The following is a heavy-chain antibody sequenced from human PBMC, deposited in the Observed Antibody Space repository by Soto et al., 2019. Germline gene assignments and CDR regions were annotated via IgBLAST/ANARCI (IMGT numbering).Heavy chain of an antibody. V-gene: IGHV4-61*01. D-gene: IGHD4-17*01. J-gene: IGHJ4*02. CDR3: ARTTAVPNTLRSRYFFDY. Sequence: SETLSLTCTVSGGSVSSGSYYWSWIRQPPGKGLEWIGYVYYSGTTNYNPSLKSRVTISVDLSKNQFSLRLSSVTTADTALYYCARTTAVPNTLRSRYFFDYWGQGTLVTVSS. CDR1: GGSVSSGSYY. CDR2: VYYSGTT.